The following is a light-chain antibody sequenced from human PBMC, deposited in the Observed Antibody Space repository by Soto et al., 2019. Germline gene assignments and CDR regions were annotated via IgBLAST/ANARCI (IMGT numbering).Light chain of an antibody. J-gene: IGKJ3*01. V-gene: IGKV3-11*01. Sequence: EIVLTQSPATLSLSPGERATLSCRASQSVSNYLAWYQQKPGQAPRLLIYDASNRATGIPARFSGSGSGTDFTLTINSLEPEEFAVYYCQQRSNWPRFTFGPGTKVDIK. CDR1: QSVSNY. CDR2: DAS. CDR3: QQRSNWPRFT.